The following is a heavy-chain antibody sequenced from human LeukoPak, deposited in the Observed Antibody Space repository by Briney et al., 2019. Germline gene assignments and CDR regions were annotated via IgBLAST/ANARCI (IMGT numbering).Heavy chain of an antibody. J-gene: IGHJ4*02. V-gene: IGHV3-48*03. CDR3: ARRGFSSGWYYFDY. D-gene: IGHD6-19*01. Sequence: GGSLRLSCAASGFTFSSYEMNWVRQAPRKGLEWVSYISSSGSTIYYADSVKGRFTISRDNAKNSLYLQMNSLRAEDTAVYYCARRGFSSGWYYFDYWGQGTLVTVSS. CDR2: ISSSGSTI. CDR1: GFTFSSYE.